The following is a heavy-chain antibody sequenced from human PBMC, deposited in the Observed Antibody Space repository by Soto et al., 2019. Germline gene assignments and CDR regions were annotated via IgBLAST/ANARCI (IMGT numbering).Heavy chain of an antibody. V-gene: IGHV3-33*08. D-gene: IGHD3-22*01. Sequence: SLNLTCAASGVTLSSSDLHWVRHAPGKGLEWVEVIWYDESSECYADSVKGRFTISRDNSKNTLYLQMNRLRAKDAAVYYCSRHTYEYASGGYHNPWAFDTSGHGTMVTVSS. CDR3: SRHTYEYASGGYHNPWAFDT. CDR1: GVTLSSSD. J-gene: IGHJ3*02. CDR2: IWYDESSE.